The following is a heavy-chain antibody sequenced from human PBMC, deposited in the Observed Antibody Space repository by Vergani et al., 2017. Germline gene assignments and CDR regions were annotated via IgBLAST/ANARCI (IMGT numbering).Heavy chain of an antibody. J-gene: IGHJ6*03. CDR1: GFTFSSYG. V-gene: IGHV3-30*02. D-gene: IGHD6-13*01. Sequence: QVQLVESGGGVVQPGGSLRLSCAASGFTFSSYGMHWVRQAPGKGLEWVAFIRYDGSNKYYADSVKGRFTISRDNSKNTLYLQMNSLRAEDTAVYYCAKMAAAGNYYYYYYMDVWGKGTTVTVSS. CDR3: AKMAAAGNYYYYYYMDV. CDR2: IRYDGSNK.